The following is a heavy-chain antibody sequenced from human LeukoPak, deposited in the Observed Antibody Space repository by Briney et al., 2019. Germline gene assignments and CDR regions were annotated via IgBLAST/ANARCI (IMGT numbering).Heavy chain of an antibody. D-gene: IGHD2-2*01. CDR2: ISNSGSPI. CDR3: ARKYCSSTSCLFDY. V-gene: IGHV3-48*04. J-gene: IGHJ4*02. Sequence: PGGSLRLSCAASGFTFITYSMNWVRQAPGKGLEWVSYISNSGSPIYYADSVKGRFTISRDNAKNSLYLQMNSLRAEDTAVYYCARKYCSSTSCLFDYWGQGTLVTVSS. CDR1: GFTFITYS.